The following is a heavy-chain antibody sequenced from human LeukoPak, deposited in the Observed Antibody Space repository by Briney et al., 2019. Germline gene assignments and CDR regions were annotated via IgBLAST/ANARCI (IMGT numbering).Heavy chain of an antibody. CDR2: IYTSGST. V-gene: IGHV4-61*02. CDR3: ARQTGSGLFTLP. J-gene: IGHJ4*02. Sequence: SETLSLTCTVSGGSISSGSYYWSWIRQPAGKGLEWIGRIYTSGSTNYNPSLKSRVTISVDTSKNQISLRLTSVTATDTAMHYCARQTGSGLFTLPGGQGTLVTVSS. CDR1: GGSISSGSYY. D-gene: IGHD3/OR15-3a*01.